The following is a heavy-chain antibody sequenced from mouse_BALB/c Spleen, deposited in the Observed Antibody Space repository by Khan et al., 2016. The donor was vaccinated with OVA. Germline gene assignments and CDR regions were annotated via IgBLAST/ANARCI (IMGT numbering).Heavy chain of an antibody. Sequence: EVQLQESGPGLVKPSQSLSLTCTVTGYSITSNYAWNWIRQFPGNKLEWMGYISYSGRTNYNPSLKSRISITRNTSKNQFLLQLNSVTTEDTATYYCARGNYYGYAMDYWGQGTSVTVSS. CDR2: ISYSGRT. CDR3: ARGNYYGYAMDY. CDR1: GYSITSNYA. D-gene: IGHD1-1*01. V-gene: IGHV3-2*02. J-gene: IGHJ4*01.